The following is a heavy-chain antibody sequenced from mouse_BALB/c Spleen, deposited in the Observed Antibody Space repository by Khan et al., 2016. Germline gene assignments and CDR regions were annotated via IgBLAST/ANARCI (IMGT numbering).Heavy chain of an antibody. CDR1: GYTFTNYG. Sequence: QIQLVQSGPELKKPGETVKISCKASGYTFTNYGMNWVKQAPGKGLKWMGWINTYTGEPTYADDFKGRFAFSLETSASTAYLQINNLKNEDTAPYVYARRGGLRWGAFDYWGQGTTLTVSS. J-gene: IGHJ2*01. CDR3: ARRGGLRWGAFDY. V-gene: IGHV9-3-1*01. D-gene: IGHD2-2*01. CDR2: INTYTGEP.